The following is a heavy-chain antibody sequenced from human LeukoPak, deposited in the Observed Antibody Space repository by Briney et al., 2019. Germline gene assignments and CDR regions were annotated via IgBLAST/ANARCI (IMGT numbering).Heavy chain of an antibody. Sequence: SGGSLRLSCAPSGFTFSSYAMSWVRQAPGKGLEWVSAISGSGGSTYYADSVKGRFTISRDNSKNTLYLQMNRLRAEDTAVYYCAKDISGYYYVLSAFDIWGQGTMVTVSS. CDR1: GFTFSSYA. CDR2: ISGSGGST. J-gene: IGHJ3*02. V-gene: IGHV3-23*01. D-gene: IGHD3-22*01. CDR3: AKDISGYYYVLSAFDI.